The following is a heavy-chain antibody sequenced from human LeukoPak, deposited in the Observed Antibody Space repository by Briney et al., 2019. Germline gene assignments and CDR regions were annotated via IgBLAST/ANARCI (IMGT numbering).Heavy chain of an antibody. J-gene: IGHJ6*02. Sequence: PSETLSLTCAVYGGSFSSYYWSWIRQPPGKGLEWIGEINHSGSTNYNPSLKSRVTISVDTSKNQFSLKLSSVTAADTAVYYCARGIYGSGSYSPGYYYYGMDVWGQGTTVTVSS. V-gene: IGHV4-34*01. CDR3: ARGIYGSGSYSPGYYYYGMDV. CDR1: GGSFSSYY. D-gene: IGHD3-10*01. CDR2: INHSGST.